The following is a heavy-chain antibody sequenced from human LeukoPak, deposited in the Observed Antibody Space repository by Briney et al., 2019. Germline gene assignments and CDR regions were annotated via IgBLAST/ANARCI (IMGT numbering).Heavy chain of an antibody. Sequence: GGSLRLSCAASGFTFSDYTIHWVRQAPGKRLQSVSAITSNGAYTHYADSVKGRFTISRDNSRNAVFLQMGGLRIEDMAVYYCARVKMGATVSDYYYYYMDVWGKGTTITVSS. CDR2: ITSNGAYT. J-gene: IGHJ6*03. D-gene: IGHD1-26*01. V-gene: IGHV3-64*02. CDR1: GFTFSDYT. CDR3: ARVKMGATVSDYYYYYMDV.